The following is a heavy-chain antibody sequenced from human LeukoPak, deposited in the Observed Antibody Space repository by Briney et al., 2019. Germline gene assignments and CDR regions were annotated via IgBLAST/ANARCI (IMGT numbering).Heavy chain of an antibody. Sequence: GGSLRLSCAASGFTFSSYAMHWVRQAPGKGLEWGAVISYDGSNKYYAESVKGRFTISRDNSKNTLYLQMNSLRAEDTAVYYCARERGYSSSCFDYWGQGTLVTVSS. CDR2: ISYDGSNK. CDR1: GFTFSSYA. J-gene: IGHJ4*02. D-gene: IGHD6-13*01. V-gene: IGHV3-30*04. CDR3: ARERGYSSSCFDY.